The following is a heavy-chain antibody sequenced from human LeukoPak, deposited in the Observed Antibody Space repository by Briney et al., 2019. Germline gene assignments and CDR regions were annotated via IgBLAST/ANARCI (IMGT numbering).Heavy chain of an antibody. D-gene: IGHD3-3*01. V-gene: IGHV4-34*01. Sequence: SETLSLTCAVYSGSFSGYYWSWIRQPPGKGLELIGEINHSGSTNYNPSLKSRVTISVDTSKNQFSLKLSSVTAADTAVYYCARGRGVYDFWSGYYIYYFDYWGQGTLVTVSS. CDR2: INHSGST. CDR1: SGSFSGYY. J-gene: IGHJ4*02. CDR3: ARGRGVYDFWSGYYIYYFDY.